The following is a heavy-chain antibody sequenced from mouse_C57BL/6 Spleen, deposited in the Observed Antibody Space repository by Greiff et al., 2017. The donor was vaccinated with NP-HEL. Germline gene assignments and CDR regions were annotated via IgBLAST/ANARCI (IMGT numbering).Heavy chain of an antibody. D-gene: IGHD1-1*01. CDR2: INPNNGGT. CDR3: ARSDYYGSSYPDY. V-gene: IGHV1-26*01. CDR1: GYTFTDYY. Sequence: VQLQQSGPELVKPGASVKISCKASGYTFTDYYMNWVKQSHGKSLEWIGDINPNNGGTSYNQKFKGKATLTVDKSSSTAYMELRSLTSEDSAVYYCARSDYYGSSYPDYWGQGTTLTVSS. J-gene: IGHJ2*01.